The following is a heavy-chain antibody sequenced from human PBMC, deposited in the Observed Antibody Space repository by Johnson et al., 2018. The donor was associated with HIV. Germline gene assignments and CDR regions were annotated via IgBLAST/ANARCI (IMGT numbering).Heavy chain of an antibody. V-gene: IGHV3-53*01. CDR3: ARVEPIRRAIDAFDI. Sequence: VQLVESGGGLIQPGGSLRLSCAASGFTVSSNYMSWVRQAPGKGLEWVSVISGSGGSTYYADSVKGRFTISRDNAKNSLYLQLNSLRAEDTAVYYCARVEPIRRAIDAFDIWGQGTMVTVSS. J-gene: IGHJ3*02. CDR2: ISGSGGST. CDR1: GFTVSSNY.